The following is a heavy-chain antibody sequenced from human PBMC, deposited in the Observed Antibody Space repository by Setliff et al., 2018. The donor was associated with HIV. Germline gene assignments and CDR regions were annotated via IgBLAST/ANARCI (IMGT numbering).Heavy chain of an antibody. J-gene: IGHJ6*03. CDR2: ISGYNGWT. V-gene: IGHV1-18*01. CDR1: GYTFTSYG. Sequence: GASVKVSRKASGYTFTSYGVSWVRQAPGQGLEWMGLISGYNGWTKYPQNFQGRVTMTTDTSTSTVYMELTSLTSDDTAVYYCARWVDDNSEGSYYHYMDVRGNGASVTV. D-gene: IGHD6-25*01. CDR3: ARWVDDNSEGSYYHYMDV.